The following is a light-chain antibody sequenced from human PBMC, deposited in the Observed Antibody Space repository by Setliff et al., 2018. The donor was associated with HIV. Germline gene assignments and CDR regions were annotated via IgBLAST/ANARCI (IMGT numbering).Light chain of an antibody. V-gene: IGLV2-14*03. CDR2: DVK. CDR1: STDIVGYSY. J-gene: IGLJ1*01. CDR3: SSRIVSSALHV. Sequence: PEQFITISCTVTSTDIVGYSYVSWYQQHPVKAPKLVIYDVKDRPSGVSNRFSGSKSGNTASLTISGLQAEDGADYYCSSRIVSSALHVFGTGTKVTVL.